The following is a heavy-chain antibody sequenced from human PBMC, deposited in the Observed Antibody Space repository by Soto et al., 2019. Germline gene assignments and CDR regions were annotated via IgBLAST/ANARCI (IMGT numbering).Heavy chain of an antibody. CDR3: AQTHLREFNWFDP. V-gene: IGHV2-5*02. J-gene: IGHJ5*02. CDR1: GFSLSTSGVG. CDR2: IYWDDDK. Sequence: QITLKESGPTLVKPTQTLTLTCTFSGFSLSTSGVGVGWIRQPPGKALEWLALIYWDDDKRYSPYLKGRLTSTKYASKNRVGLTMSNIDPVNSPTYYCAQTHLREFNWFDPWCQGILVTVST. D-gene: IGHD4-17*01.